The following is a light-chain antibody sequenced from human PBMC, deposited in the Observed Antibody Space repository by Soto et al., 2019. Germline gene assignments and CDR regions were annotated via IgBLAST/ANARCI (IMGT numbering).Light chain of an antibody. V-gene: IGKV1-39*01. CDR2: VAF. J-gene: IGKJ5*01. CDR1: QSIALS. CDR3: QQSFRSPIT. Sequence: DIQMTQSPSSLSASVGDTVTMTCRASQSIALSVNWYQQKPGKAPKLLIYVAFTLESGVPSRFGGSGSGTEFTLTIRSLQPEDFATYYCQQSFRSPITFGQGTRLE.